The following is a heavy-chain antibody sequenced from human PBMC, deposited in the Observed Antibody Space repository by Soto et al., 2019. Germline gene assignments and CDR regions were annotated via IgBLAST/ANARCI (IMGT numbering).Heavy chain of an antibody. J-gene: IGHJ4*02. Sequence: EVQLLESGGDLVQPGGSLRLSCAASGFTFSTYAMSWVRQAPGQGLEWVSSITSAGATYYADSVKGRFTTSRDNSKNTLYLQMNSLRPEDTAVYYCAYRTGFDYWGQGTLVTVSS. CDR2: ITSAGAT. V-gene: IGHV3-23*01. CDR3: AYRTGFDY. CDR1: GFTFSTYA.